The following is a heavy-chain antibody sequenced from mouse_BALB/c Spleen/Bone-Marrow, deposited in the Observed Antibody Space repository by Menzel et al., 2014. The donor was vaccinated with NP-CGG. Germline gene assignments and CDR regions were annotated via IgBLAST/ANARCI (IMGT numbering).Heavy chain of an antibody. V-gene: IGHV5-6*02. D-gene: IGHD4-1*01. CDR1: GFTFTSYG. CDR3: ARLGRDYFDY. Sequence: EVMLVESGGDLVKPGGSLKLSCAASGFTFTSYGMSWVRQTPDKRLEWVATISSGGSYTYYPDSVKGRFTISRDNAKNTLYLQMSSLKSEDTAKYYCARLGRDYFDYWGQGTTLTVSS. J-gene: IGHJ2*01. CDR2: ISSGGSYT.